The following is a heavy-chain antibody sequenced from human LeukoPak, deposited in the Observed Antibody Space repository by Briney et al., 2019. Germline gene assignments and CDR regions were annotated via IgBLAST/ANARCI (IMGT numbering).Heavy chain of an antibody. V-gene: IGHV1-69*06. Sequence: SVTVSCKASGGTFSSYAISWVRQAPGQGLEWMGGIIPIFGTANYAQKFQGGVMITADKSTSTAFMELSSLRSEDTAVYYCAALDYYGSGRSYDAFDIWGQGTMVTVSS. D-gene: IGHD3-10*01. CDR1: GGTFSSYA. CDR3: AALDYYGSGRSYDAFDI. J-gene: IGHJ3*02. CDR2: IIPIFGTA.